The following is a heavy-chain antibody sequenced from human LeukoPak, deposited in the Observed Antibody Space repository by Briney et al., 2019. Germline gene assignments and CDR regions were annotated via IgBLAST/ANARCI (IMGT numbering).Heavy chain of an antibody. Sequence: GRSLRLSCAASGFTFSSYGMHWVRQAPGKGLEWVAVIWYDGSNKYYADSVKGRFTISRDNSKSTLYLQMNSLRAEDTAVYYCVRGVVVVAPARPDAFDIWGQGTMVXVSS. CDR3: VRGVVVVAPARPDAFDI. CDR2: IWYDGSNK. V-gene: IGHV3-33*01. CDR1: GFTFSSYG. J-gene: IGHJ3*02. D-gene: IGHD2-15*01.